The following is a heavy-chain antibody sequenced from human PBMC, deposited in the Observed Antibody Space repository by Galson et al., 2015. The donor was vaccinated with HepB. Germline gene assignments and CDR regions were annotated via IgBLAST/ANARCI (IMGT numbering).Heavy chain of an antibody. D-gene: IGHD6-6*01. Sequence: ETLSLTCTVSGGSISSSSYYWGWIRQPPGKGLEWIGSIYYSGSTYYNPSLKSRVTISVDTSKNQFSLKLSSVTAADTAVYYCARHPGKEQLVVAFDFWGQGTMVTVSS. V-gene: IGHV4-39*01. J-gene: IGHJ3*01. CDR1: GGSISSSSYY. CDR2: IYYSGST. CDR3: ARHPGKEQLVVAFDF.